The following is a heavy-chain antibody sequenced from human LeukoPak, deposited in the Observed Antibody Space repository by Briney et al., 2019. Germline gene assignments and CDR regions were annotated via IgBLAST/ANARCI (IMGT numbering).Heavy chain of an antibody. V-gene: IGHV4-4*07. CDR1: GASMSNYY. J-gene: IGHJ4*02. CDR2: IYISGST. CDR3: AGDVQL. D-gene: IGHD1-1*01. Sequence: PSETLSLTSTASGASMSNYYWSWIRQPAGKGLEWIGRIYISGSTNYNPSLKSRVTISVDRSKSQFSLKVTSVTAADTAVYYRAGDVQLWGQGTLVTVSS.